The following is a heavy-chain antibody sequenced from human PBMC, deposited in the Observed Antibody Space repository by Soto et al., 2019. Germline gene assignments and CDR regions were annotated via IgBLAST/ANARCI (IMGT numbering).Heavy chain of an antibody. Sequence: QVQLVESGGGVVQPGRSLRLSCAASGFTFSSYAMHWVRQAPGKGLEWVAVISYDGSNKYYADSVKGRFTISRDNSKNTLYLQMNGLRAEDTAVYYCCDGGYSSGWPNDYWGQGTLVTVSS. CDR2: ISYDGSNK. CDR3: CDGGYSSGWPNDY. CDR1: GFTFSSYA. D-gene: IGHD6-19*01. J-gene: IGHJ4*02. V-gene: IGHV3-30-3*01.